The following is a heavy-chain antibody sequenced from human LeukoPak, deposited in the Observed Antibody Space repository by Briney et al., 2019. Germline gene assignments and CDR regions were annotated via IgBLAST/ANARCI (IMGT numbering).Heavy chain of an antibody. Sequence: SETLSLTCTVSGGSISTYSWSWIRQPPGKGLEWIGFTYYSGNTDYNPSLKSRVTMSLDTSKNQFSLKLSSVTAADTALYYCARAVISFGAAVAKGFDCWGQGTLVTVSS. V-gene: IGHV4-59*01. J-gene: IGHJ4*02. CDR3: ARAVISFGAAVAKGFDC. D-gene: IGHD3-16*01. CDR1: GGSISTYS. CDR2: TYYSGNT.